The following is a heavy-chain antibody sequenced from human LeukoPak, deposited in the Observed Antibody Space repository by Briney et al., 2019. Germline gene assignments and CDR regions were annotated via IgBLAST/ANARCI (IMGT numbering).Heavy chain of an antibody. V-gene: IGHV3-21*01. J-gene: IGHJ6*04. D-gene: IGHD3-3*01. CDR2: ISSSSSYI. Sequence: GGSLRLSCAASGFTFSSYSMNWVRQAPGKGLEWVSSISSSSSYIYYADPVKGRFTISRDNAKNSLYLQMNSLRAEDTAVYYCARVHDYDFWSGSPDVWGKGTTVTVSS. CDR1: GFTFSSYS. CDR3: ARVHDYDFWSGSPDV.